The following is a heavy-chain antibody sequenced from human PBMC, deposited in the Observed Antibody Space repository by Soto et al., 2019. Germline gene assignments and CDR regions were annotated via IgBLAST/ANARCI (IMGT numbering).Heavy chain of an antibody. Sequence: QVQLQESGPGLVKPSQTLSLTCTVSGGSISSGDYYWSWIRQHPRKGLEWIGYIYNSGITSYNPSLKSRVSISVDTSKNLFSLKLSSVTAADTAVYYCARDKPLFYYDTNDYYWGYFDYWGQGALVTVSS. V-gene: IGHV4-31*03. D-gene: IGHD3-22*01. CDR1: GGSISSGDYY. J-gene: IGHJ4*02. CDR2: IYNSGIT. CDR3: ARDKPLFYYDTNDYYWGYFDY.